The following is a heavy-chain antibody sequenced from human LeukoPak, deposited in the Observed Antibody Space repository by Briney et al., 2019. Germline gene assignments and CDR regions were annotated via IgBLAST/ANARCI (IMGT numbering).Heavy chain of an antibody. CDR2: INHSGST. J-gene: IGHJ6*03. CDR1: GGSFSGYY. Sequence: SETLSLTCAVYGGSFSGYYWSWIRQPPGKGLEWIGEINHSGSTNYNPSLKSRVTISVDTSKNQFSLKLSSVTAADTAVYYCKNRHYYYYYMDVWGKGTTVTVSS. CDR3: KNRHYYYYYMDV. V-gene: IGHV4-34*01.